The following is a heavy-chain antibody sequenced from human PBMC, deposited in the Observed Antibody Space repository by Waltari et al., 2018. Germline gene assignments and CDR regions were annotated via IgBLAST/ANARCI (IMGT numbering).Heavy chain of an antibody. CDR2: IYYSGGT. CDR1: GGSISSSSYY. Sequence: QLQLQESGPGLVKPSETLSLTCTVSGGSISSSSYYWGWIRQPPGKGLEWIGSIYYSGGTCYNPAPKSRVTVSVDTSKNQFSLKLSSVTAADTAGYYCARGIPSTTNYYYGMDVWGQGTTVTVSS. J-gene: IGHJ6*02. CDR3: ARGIPSTTNYYYGMDV. V-gene: IGHV4-39*07. D-gene: IGHD4-17*01.